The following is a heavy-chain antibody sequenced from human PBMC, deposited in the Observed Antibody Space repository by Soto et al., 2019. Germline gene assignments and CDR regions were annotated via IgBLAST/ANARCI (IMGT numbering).Heavy chain of an antibody. J-gene: IGHJ3*02. CDR2: IIPILGIA. CDR1: GGTFSSYT. CDR3: ASLGIAVAGRSAVVDAFDI. Sequence: GASVKVSCKASGGTFSSYTISWVRQAPGQGLEWMGRIIPILGIANYAQKFQGRVTITADKSMSTAYMELSSLRSEDTAVYYCASLGIAVAGRSAVVDAFDIWGQGTMVTVSS. D-gene: IGHD6-19*01. V-gene: IGHV1-69*02.